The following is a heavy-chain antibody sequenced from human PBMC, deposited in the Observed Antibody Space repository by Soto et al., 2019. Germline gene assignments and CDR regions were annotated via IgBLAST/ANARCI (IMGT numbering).Heavy chain of an antibody. V-gene: IGHV3-53*01. D-gene: IGHD3-22*01. CDR1: GFSVSSNY. CDR2: IYSGGST. Sequence: GSLRLSCAASGFSVSSNYMSWVRQAPGKGLEWVSVIYSGGSTYYADSVKGRFTISRDNSKNTLYLQMNSLRAEDTAVYYCAREMRDSSGSPFDYWGQGTLVTVSS. J-gene: IGHJ4*02. CDR3: AREMRDSSGSPFDY.